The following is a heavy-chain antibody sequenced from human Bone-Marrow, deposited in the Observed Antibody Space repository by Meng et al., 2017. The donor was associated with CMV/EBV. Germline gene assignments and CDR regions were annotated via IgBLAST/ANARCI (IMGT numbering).Heavy chain of an antibody. V-gene: IGHV3-23*01. J-gene: IGHJ6*02. CDR3: AKVLSWAGEYYYYGMDV. CDR2: ISGSGGST. Sequence: GGSLRLSCAASGFTFSSYAMSWVRQAPGKGLEWVSAISGSGGSTYYADSVKGRFTISRDNSKNTLYLQMNSLRAEDTAVDYCAKVLSWAGEYYYYGMDVWGQGTTVTVSS. CDR1: GFTFSSYA. D-gene: IGHD1-26*01.